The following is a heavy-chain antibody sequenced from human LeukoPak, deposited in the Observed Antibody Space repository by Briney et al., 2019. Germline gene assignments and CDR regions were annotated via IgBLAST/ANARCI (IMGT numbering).Heavy chain of an antibody. J-gene: IGHJ4*02. D-gene: IGHD6-13*01. CDR3: ARSRAAGSLYGY. CDR1: GFTFSSYA. Sequence: GGSLRLSCAASGFTFSSYAMHWVRQPPGKGLEWVAVISNDVSNKDYADSVKGRFTISRDNSKNTLYLQMNSLRAEDTAVYYCARSRAAGSLYGYWGQGTLVTVSS. V-gene: IGHV3-30*04. CDR2: ISNDVSNK.